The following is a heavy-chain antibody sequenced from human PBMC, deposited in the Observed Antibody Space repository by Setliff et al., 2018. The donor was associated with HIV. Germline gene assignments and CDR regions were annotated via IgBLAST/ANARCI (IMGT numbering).Heavy chain of an antibody. Sequence: SETLSLTCTVSGGSISSYYWSWIRQPPGKGLEWIGYIYYSGSTNYNPSLKSRVTISVDTSKNQFSLKLSSVTAADTAVYYCARDPSQSGNAGWFGPWGQGTLVTVSS. D-gene: IGHD3-3*01. CDR2: IYYSGST. CDR1: GGSISSYY. CDR3: ARDPSQSGNAGWFGP. J-gene: IGHJ5*02. V-gene: IGHV4-59*01.